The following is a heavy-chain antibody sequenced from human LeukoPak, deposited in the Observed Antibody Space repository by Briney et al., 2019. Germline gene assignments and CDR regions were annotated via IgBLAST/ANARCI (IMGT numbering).Heavy chain of an antibody. Sequence: PGGSLRLSCAASGFTFSDYYMSWIRQAPGKGLEWVSYISSSGSTIYYADSVKGRFTISRDNAKNSLYLQMNSLRAEDTALYYCAKDHERYFDWLSHFDYWGQGTLVTVSS. D-gene: IGHD3-9*01. V-gene: IGHV3-11*01. CDR3: AKDHERYFDWLSHFDY. CDR1: GFTFSDYY. J-gene: IGHJ4*02. CDR2: ISSSGSTI.